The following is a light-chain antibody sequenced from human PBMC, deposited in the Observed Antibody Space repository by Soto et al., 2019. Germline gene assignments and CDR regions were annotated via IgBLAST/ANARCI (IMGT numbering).Light chain of an antibody. J-gene: IGLJ2*01. Sequence: QSVLTQPPSVSGAPGQRVTITCTGSSSNIGGSHDVKWYQQLPGTAPKLVNFRTTSPPSRHSGSRSGSSASLAITGLQADDESDYYCQSYDSSLRVSIFGGGTQLTVL. V-gene: IGLV1-40*01. CDR3: QSYDSSLRVSI. CDR1: SSNIGGSHD. CDR2: RTT.